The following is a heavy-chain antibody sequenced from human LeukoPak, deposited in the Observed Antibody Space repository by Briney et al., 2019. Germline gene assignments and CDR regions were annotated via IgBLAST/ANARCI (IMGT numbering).Heavy chain of an antibody. D-gene: IGHD1-20*01. CDR1: GGSISSYY. V-gene: IGHV4-59*01. J-gene: IGHJ6*03. Sequence: SETLSLTCTVSGGSISSYYWSWIRQPPGKGLEWIGFIYYTGSTNYNPSLKSRVTMSVDTSKNQFSLKLSSVTAADTAMYYCAREVLTANYYMDVWGKGTTVTVSS. CDR3: AREVLTANYYMDV. CDR2: IYYTGST.